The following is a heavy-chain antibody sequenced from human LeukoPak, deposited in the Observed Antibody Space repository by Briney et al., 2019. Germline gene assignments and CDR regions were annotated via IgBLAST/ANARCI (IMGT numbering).Heavy chain of an antibody. J-gene: IGHJ4*02. CDR1: GFTFSSYA. V-gene: IGHV3-23*01. CDR2: ISGSGGST. CDR3: AKRPRKNQRYHYYDSSSYYGYFDY. Sequence: GGSLRLSCAASGFTFSSYAMSWVRQAPGKGLEWVSAISGSGGSTYYADSVKGRFTISRDNSKNTLYLQMNSLRAEDTAVYYCAKRPRKNQRYHYYDSSSYYGYFDYWGQGTLVTVSS. D-gene: IGHD3-22*01.